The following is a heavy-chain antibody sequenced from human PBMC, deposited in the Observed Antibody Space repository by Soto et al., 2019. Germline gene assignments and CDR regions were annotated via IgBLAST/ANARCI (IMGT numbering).Heavy chain of an antibody. V-gene: IGHV1-69*12. J-gene: IGHJ4*02. D-gene: IGHD5-12*01. CDR1: GGTFNSYV. CDR3: ARDLGSGYDPGDY. CDR2: IISIFGTP. Sequence: QVQLVQSGAEVKHPGSSVKVSCNASGGTFNSYVFNCVRQAPGQGLEWMGGIISIFGTPNYGQKFQRRVTIPADESPITGFMKLSSLTSADTAIDYCARDLGSGYDPGDYWGQGTLVTVSS.